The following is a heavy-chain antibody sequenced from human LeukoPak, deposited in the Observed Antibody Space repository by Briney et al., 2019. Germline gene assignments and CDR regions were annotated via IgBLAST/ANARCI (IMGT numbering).Heavy chain of an antibody. CDR2: ISAYNGNT. D-gene: IGHD1-26*01. CDR3: ASLGLVAATGDYFDY. CDR1: GYTFTSYG. Sequence: ASVKVSCKSSGYTFTSYGISWVRQAPGQGLEWMGWISAYNGNTNYAQKVQDRVTMTTDTSTSTAYMELRSLRSDDTAVYYCASLGLVAATGDYFDYWGQGTLVTVSS. J-gene: IGHJ4*02. V-gene: IGHV1-18*01.